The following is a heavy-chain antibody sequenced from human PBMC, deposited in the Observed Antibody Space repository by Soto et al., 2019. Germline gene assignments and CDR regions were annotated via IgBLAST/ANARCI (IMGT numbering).Heavy chain of an antibody. CDR2: ISYDGSNK. Sequence: PGGSLRLSCAASGFTFSSYGMHWVRQAPGKGLEWVAVISYDGSNKYYADSVKGRFTISRDNSKNTLYLQMNSLRAEDTAVYYCAKRRGLWFGELFDAFDIWGRGTMVTV. D-gene: IGHD3-10*01. J-gene: IGHJ3*02. CDR3: AKRRGLWFGELFDAFDI. V-gene: IGHV3-30*18. CDR1: GFTFSSYG.